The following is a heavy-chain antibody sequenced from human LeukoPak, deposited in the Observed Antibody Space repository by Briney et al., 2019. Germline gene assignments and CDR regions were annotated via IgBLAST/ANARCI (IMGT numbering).Heavy chain of an antibody. V-gene: IGHV3-21*01. CDR1: GFTFSSYS. J-gene: IGHJ4*02. Sequence: NAGGSLRLSCAASGFTFSSYSMNWVRQAPGKGLEWVSSISSSSSYIYHADSVKGRFTISRDNAKNSLYLQMNSLRAEDTAVYYCARDRPTGTTNFDYWGQGTLVTVSS. CDR3: ARDRPTGTTNFDY. D-gene: IGHD1-7*01. CDR2: ISSSSSYI.